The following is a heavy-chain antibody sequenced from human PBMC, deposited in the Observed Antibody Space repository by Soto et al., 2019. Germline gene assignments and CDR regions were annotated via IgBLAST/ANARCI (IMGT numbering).Heavy chain of an antibody. Sequence: TGGSLRLSCAASGFTLSGYGMHWVRQAPGKGLEWVAVISYDGRNQYYADSVKGRFTVSRDNSKSTLYLQMDSLGVEDSAVYYCAKGGSSSARYFDYWGQGTLVTVSS. CDR2: ISYDGRNQ. CDR1: GFTLSGYG. CDR3: AKGGSSSARYFDY. D-gene: IGHD6-6*01. V-gene: IGHV3-30*18. J-gene: IGHJ4*02.